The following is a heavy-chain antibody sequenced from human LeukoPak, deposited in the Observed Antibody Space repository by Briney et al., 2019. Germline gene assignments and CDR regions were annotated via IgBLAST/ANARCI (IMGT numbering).Heavy chain of an antibody. CDR2: IKQDGSEE. J-gene: IGHJ4*02. V-gene: IGHV3-7*01. D-gene: IGHD3-22*01. CDR1: GFTFSSYW. Sequence: GGSLRLSCAASGFTFSSYWMSWVRQAPGKGLEWVANIKQDGSEEYYVDSVKGRFTISRDNAKNSLYLQMNSLRAEDTAVYYCARESGYYDSSGYFGYWGQGTLVTVSS. CDR3: ARESGYYDSSGYFGY.